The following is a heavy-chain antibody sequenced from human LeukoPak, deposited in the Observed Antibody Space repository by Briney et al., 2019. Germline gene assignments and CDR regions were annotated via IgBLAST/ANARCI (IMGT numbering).Heavy chain of an antibody. D-gene: IGHD5-18*01. J-gene: IGHJ4*02. CDR3: TRGIGYTYGWSD. CDR1: GFTFTDYA. Sequence: PGRSLRLSCVTSGFTFTDYAISWFRQAPGKGLEWVGFIRRIPSGGTTDYAASVKGRFTISRDNSKSIAYLQMNSLESEDTAMYYCTRGIGYTYGWSDWGQGTLVIVSS. V-gene: IGHV3-49*03. CDR2: IRRIPSGGTT.